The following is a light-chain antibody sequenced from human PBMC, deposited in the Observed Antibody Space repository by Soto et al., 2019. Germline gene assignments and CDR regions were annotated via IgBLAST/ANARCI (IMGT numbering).Light chain of an antibody. V-gene: IGKV1D-16*01. J-gene: IGKJ4*01. CDR2: GAS. CDR1: QGVGSS. Sequence: QMTQSPSSLSASIGDRVTITCRASQGVGSSLAWYQQKPGKAPKSLIYGASSLQSRVPSRFSGSGSGTGFTLTISSLQPEDFATYYCQQYETYPTFGGGTKVEIK. CDR3: QQYETYPT.